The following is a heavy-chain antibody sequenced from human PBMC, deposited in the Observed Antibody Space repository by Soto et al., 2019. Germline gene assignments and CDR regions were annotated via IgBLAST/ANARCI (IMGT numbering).Heavy chain of an antibody. CDR3: VRDGWYSIQAPY. CDR2: IWYDGSNK. D-gene: IGHD6-19*01. J-gene: IGHJ4*02. CDR1: GFTFSSHG. V-gene: IGHV3-33*01. Sequence: QVQLVESGGGVVQPGRSLRLSCAASGFTFSSHGMHWVRQAPGKGLEWVAVIWYDGSNKYYADSVKGRFTISRDDSKNMVYLLMNSLSAEDTAVYYCVRDGWYSIQAPYWGQGTLVTVSS.